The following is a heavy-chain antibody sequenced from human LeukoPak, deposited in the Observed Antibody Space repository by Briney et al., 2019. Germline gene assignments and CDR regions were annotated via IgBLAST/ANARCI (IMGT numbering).Heavy chain of an antibody. CDR3: ARYCSSTSCYG. J-gene: IGHJ4*02. CDR1: GFTFSSSA. Sequence: GGSLRLSCAASGFTFSSSAMHWVRQASGKGLEWVGRIRSKANSYASAYAASVKGRFTISRDDSKNTAYLQMNSLKTEDTAVYYCARYCSSTSCYGWGQGTLVTVSS. V-gene: IGHV3-73*01. CDR2: IRSKANSYAS. D-gene: IGHD2-2*01.